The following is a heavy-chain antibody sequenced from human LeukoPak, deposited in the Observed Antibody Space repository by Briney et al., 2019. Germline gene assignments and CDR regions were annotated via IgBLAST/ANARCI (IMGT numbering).Heavy chain of an antibody. V-gene: IGHV3-7*01. CDR3: ARHSNKYDFDSSGHYRSFDY. Sequence: PGGSLRLSCAASGFTFSFYWMSWVRQAPGKGLEWVANIKQAGSDKYYVGSVKGRFTISRDNSKNSLYLQMNSLRAEDTAFYFCARHSNKYDFDSSGHYRSFDYWGQGTLVSVSS. J-gene: IGHJ4*02. CDR2: IKQAGSDK. D-gene: IGHD3-22*01. CDR1: GFTFSFYW.